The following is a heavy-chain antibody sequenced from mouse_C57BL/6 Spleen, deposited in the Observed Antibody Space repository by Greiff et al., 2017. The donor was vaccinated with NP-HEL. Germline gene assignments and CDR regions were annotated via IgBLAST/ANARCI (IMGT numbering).Heavy chain of an antibody. CDR1: GYTFTDYN. D-gene: IGHD1-1*01. CDR2: INPNNGGT. J-gene: IGHJ4*01. Sequence: VQLQQSGPELVKPGASVKIPCKASGYTFTDYNMDWVKQSHGKSLEWIGDINPNNGGTIYNQKFKGKATLTVDKSSSTAYMELRSLTSEDTAVYYCARRYTTVGSHLSTYAMDYWGQGTSVTVSS. V-gene: IGHV1-18*01. CDR3: ARRYTTVGSHLSTYAMDY.